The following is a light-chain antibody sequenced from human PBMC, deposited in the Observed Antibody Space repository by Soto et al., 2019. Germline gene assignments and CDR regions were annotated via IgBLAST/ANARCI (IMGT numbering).Light chain of an antibody. Sequence: SYELTQPPSVSVAPGQTARITCGGTNIGSKSAHWYQQKPGQGPVLVVYDDSDRPSGIPQRFSGSNSGSTATLTSSRVEAGDEADYYCQVWDSSSDHGVFGGGTKLTVL. CDR3: QVWDSSSDHGV. J-gene: IGLJ3*02. V-gene: IGLV3-21*02. CDR2: DDS. CDR1: NIGSKS.